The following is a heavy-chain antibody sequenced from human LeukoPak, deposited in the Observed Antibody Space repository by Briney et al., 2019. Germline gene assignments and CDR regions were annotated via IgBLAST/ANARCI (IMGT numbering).Heavy chain of an antibody. CDR2: INTNTGNP. D-gene: IGHD4-17*01. Sequence: GASVKVSCKASGYTFTSYAMNWVRQAPGQGLEWMGWINTNTGNPTYAQGFTGRFVFSLDTSVSTAYLQITSLKVEDTAVYYCARFSGYGDYLEVWLDPWGQGTLVTVSS. CDR3: ARFSGYGDYLEVWLDP. CDR1: GYTFTSYA. J-gene: IGHJ5*02. V-gene: IGHV7-4-1*02.